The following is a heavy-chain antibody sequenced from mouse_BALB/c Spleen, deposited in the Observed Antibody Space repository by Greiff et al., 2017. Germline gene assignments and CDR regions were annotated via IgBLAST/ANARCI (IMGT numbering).Heavy chain of an antibody. CDR3: ASASPFDY. D-gene: IGHD6-1*01. J-gene: IGHJ2*01. V-gene: IGHV1-4*01. CDR1: GYTFTSYT. Sequence: VQRVESGAELARPGASVKMSCKASGYTFTSYTMHWVKQRPGQGLEWIGYINPSSGYTNYNQKFKDKATLTADKSSSTAYMQLSSLTSEDSAVYYCASASPFDYWGQGTTLTVSS. CDR2: INPSSGYT.